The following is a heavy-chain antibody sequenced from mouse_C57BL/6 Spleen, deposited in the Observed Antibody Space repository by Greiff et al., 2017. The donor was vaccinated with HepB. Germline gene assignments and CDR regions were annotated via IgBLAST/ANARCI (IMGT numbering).Heavy chain of an antibody. J-gene: IGHJ2*01. CDR1: GYSITSGYY. Sequence: VQLQESGPGLVKPSQSLSLTCSVTGYSITSGYYWNWIRQFPGNKLEWMGYISYDGSNNYNPSLKNRISITRDTSKNQFFLKLNSVTTEDTATYYCARDLTLYFDYWGQGTTLTVSS. D-gene: IGHD4-1*01. V-gene: IGHV3-6*01. CDR3: ARDLTLYFDY. CDR2: ISYDGSN.